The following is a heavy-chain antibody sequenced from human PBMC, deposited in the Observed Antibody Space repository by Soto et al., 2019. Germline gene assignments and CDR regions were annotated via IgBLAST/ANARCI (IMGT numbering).Heavy chain of an antibody. CDR1: GFSLSTHGVG. CDR3: AHAMLYCTGGSCSTWFDS. D-gene: IGHD2-15*01. Sequence: QITLKESGPTLVKPTQTLTLTCTFSGFSLSTHGVGVGWVRQPAGKALEWLALIYWDYDKRYSASLNSRLTITKDTSKNQVVLTMTNMDPVDTATYYCAHAMLYCTGGSCSTWFDSWGQGTLVTVSS. J-gene: IGHJ5*01. V-gene: IGHV2-5*02. CDR2: IYWDYDK.